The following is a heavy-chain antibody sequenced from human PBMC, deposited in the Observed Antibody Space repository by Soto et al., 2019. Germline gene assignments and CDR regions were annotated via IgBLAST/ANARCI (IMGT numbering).Heavy chain of an antibody. J-gene: IGHJ6*03. Sequence: ASVKVSCKASGYTFTTYGISWVRQAPGQGFEWMGWISASNGNTYYGQKFQGRVNMTTDSFTSIAYMELSSLRSEDTAVYYCASDHDYDFWSGSKYMDVWGKGTRVTVSS. V-gene: IGHV1-18*01. CDR3: ASDHDYDFWSGSKYMDV. D-gene: IGHD3-3*01. CDR2: ISASNGNT. CDR1: GYTFTTYG.